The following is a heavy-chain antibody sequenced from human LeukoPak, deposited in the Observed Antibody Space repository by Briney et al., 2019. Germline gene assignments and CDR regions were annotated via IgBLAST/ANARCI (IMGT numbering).Heavy chain of an antibody. Sequence: ASVKVSCKASGYTFTSYYMHWVRQAPGQGLEWMGIINPSGGSTSYAQKFQGRVTMTRDTSTSTAYMELRSLRSDDTAVYYCARVGLGITMVRGVIDYWGQGTLVTVSS. CDR1: GYTFTSYY. D-gene: IGHD3-10*01. CDR2: INPSGGST. V-gene: IGHV1-46*01. CDR3: ARVGLGITMVRGVIDY. J-gene: IGHJ4*02.